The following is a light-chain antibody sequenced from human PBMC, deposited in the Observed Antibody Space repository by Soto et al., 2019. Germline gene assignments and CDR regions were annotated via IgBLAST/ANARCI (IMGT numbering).Light chain of an antibody. CDR2: LNSDGSP. J-gene: IGLJ3*02. V-gene: IGLV4-69*01. CDR1: SGHSSYA. CDR3: QTWDTGIQV. Sequence: QLVLTQSPSASASLGASVKLTCTLSSGHSSYAIEWHQQQPDQGPRYLMKLNSDGSPHKGDGIPDPFSGSSSGAERYLTISNLQAEDEADYYCQTWDTGIQVFGGGTKVTVL.